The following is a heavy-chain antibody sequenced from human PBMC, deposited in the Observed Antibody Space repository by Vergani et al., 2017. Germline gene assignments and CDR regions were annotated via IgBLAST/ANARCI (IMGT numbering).Heavy chain of an antibody. CDR3: AKGWGSGSLYGMDV. Sequence: EVQLLESGGGLVQPGGSLRLSCAASGFTFSSYAMSWVRKAPGKGLEWVSAISGSGGSTYYADSVKGRFTISRDNSKNTLYLQMNSLRAEDTAVYYCAKGWGSGSLYGMDVWGQGTTVTVSS. J-gene: IGHJ6*02. CDR1: GFTFSSYA. V-gene: IGHV3-23*01. CDR2: ISGSGGST. D-gene: IGHD3-10*01.